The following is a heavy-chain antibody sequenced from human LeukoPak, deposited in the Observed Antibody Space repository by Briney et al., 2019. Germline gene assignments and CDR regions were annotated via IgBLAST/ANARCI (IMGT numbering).Heavy chain of an antibody. J-gene: IGHJ3*02. D-gene: IGHD2-15*01. V-gene: IGHV4-59*08. Sequence: PSETLSLTCTVSGASISSNYWSGIRQPPGKGLEWIGYIHYSGSTNYIPSLKSRVTMSMDTSKSQVSLNLSSVTTADTALYYCGRVGGSHGGALDIWGQGTMVTVSS. CDR3: GRVGGSHGGALDI. CDR1: GASISSNY. CDR2: IHYSGST.